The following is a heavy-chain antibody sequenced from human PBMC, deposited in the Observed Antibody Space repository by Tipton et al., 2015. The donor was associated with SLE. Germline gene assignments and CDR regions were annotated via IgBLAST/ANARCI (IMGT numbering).Heavy chain of an antibody. V-gene: IGHV4-59*01. CDR2: IYYSGST. J-gene: IGHJ3*02. D-gene: IGHD3-22*01. CDR1: GGSMRSYY. CDR3: ARVESGYYYDSSGSHAFDI. Sequence: TLSLTCTVSGGSMRSYYWSWIRQPPGKGLEWIGYIYYSGSTNYNPSLKSRVTISVDTSKNQFSLKLSSVTAADTAVYYCARVESGYYYDSSGSHAFDIWGQVTMVTVAS.